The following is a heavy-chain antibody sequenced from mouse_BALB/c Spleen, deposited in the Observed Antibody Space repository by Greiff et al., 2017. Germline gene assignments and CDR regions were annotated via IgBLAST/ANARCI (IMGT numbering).Heavy chain of an antibody. CDR2: IWGDGST. CDR3: ARHDYGISFAY. V-gene: IGHV2-6-7*01. J-gene: IGHJ3*01. Sequence: QVQLQQSGPGLVAPSQSLSITCTVSGFSLTGYGVNWVRQPPGKGLEWLGMIWGDGSTDYNSAIKSRLSISKDNSKSQVFLKMNSLQTDDTARYYCARHDYGISFAYWGQGTLVTVSA. CDR1: GFSLTGYG. D-gene: IGHD2-1*01.